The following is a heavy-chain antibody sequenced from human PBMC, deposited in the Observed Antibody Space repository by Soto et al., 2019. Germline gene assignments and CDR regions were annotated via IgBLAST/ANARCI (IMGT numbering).Heavy chain of an antibody. J-gene: IGHJ4*02. Sequence: QVQLQESGPGLVKPSQTLSLMCTVSGGSISSGGYYWSWIRQLPGKGLEWIGNIYYSGSTYYNPSLTSRVTISVDTSKNQFSLKLSSVTAADTAVYYCARAMTTVTPYYFDYWGQGTLVTVSS. CDR2: IYYSGST. V-gene: IGHV4-31*03. D-gene: IGHD4-17*01. CDR3: ARAMTTVTPYYFDY. CDR1: GGSISSGGYY.